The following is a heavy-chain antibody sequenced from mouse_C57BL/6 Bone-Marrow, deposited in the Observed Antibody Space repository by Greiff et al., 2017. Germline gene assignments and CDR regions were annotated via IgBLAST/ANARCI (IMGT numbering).Heavy chain of an antibody. V-gene: IGHV1-42*01. CDR2: INPSTGGT. CDR3: ARYGSRDWYCDV. D-gene: IGHD1-1*01. Sequence: VQLQQSGPELVKPGASVKISCTASGYSFTGYYMNWVKQSPEKSLEWIGEINPSTGGTTYNQKFKAKATLTVDKSSSTAYMQLKSLTSEDSAVYDCARYGSRDWYCDVWGTGTTVTVSS. J-gene: IGHJ1*03. CDR1: GYSFTGYY.